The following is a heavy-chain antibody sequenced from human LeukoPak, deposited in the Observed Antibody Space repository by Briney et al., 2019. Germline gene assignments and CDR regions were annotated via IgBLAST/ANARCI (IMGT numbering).Heavy chain of an antibody. D-gene: IGHD6-13*01. CDR2: IWYDGSNK. J-gene: IGHJ5*02. CDR1: GCTFSSYG. CDR3: ARDRGDRYSRSWCWFAP. V-gene: IGHV3-33*01. Sequence: GGSLRLSCAASGCTFSSYGMRWVRQAPGKGLEWVAVIWYDGSNKYYADSVKGRFTISSDNYKNMPYLQMNSLSADDTAVYYGARDRGDRYSRSWCWFAPWGQGTLVTASS.